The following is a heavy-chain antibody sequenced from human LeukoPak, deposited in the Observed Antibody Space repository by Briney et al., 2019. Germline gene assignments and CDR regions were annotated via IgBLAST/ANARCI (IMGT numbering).Heavy chain of an antibody. CDR2: IYPGNSDN. CDR1: GNKFTNYW. CDR3: ARQDYYSSGYYFHPPDY. Sequence: GESLKISCKGSGNKFTNYWNGWVRQMPGEGLEWMVIIYPGNSDNRYSTFFQGQITISANRSITPAYLQSSRLEASDAAYYYRARQDYYSSGYYFHPPDYLGQGTLV. V-gene: IGHV5-51*01. J-gene: IGHJ4*02. D-gene: IGHD3-22*01.